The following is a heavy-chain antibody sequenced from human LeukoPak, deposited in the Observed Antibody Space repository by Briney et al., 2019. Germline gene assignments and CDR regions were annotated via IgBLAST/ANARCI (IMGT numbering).Heavy chain of an antibody. J-gene: IGHJ4*02. CDR1: GYTFTKRW. V-gene: IGHV5-51*01. D-gene: IGHD3-16*01. CDR2: IYPDDSAT. Sequence: GESLKISCQATGYTFTKRWIGWVRQMPGKGLEWMGIIYPDDSATRYSPSFQGQVTISADKSISTAYLQWTSLKASDTAMYYCARGAHYFDYWGQGTLVTVSS. CDR3: ARGAHYFDY.